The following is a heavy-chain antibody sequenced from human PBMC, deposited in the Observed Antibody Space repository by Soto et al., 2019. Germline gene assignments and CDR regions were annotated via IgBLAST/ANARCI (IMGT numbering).Heavy chain of an antibody. D-gene: IGHD3-22*01. V-gene: IGHV3-11*01. CDR1: GFTFRDYY. Sequence: QVQLVESGGGLVKPVGSLRLSCAASGFTFRDYYMSWIRQAPGKGLEWVSYISSSGSTIYYADSVKGRFTISRDNAKNSLYLQMNSLRAEDTAVYYCARLDGNSYDSSGYYYYYYGMDVWGQGTTVTVSS. CDR2: ISSSGSTI. J-gene: IGHJ6*02. CDR3: ARLDGNSYDSSGYYYYYYGMDV.